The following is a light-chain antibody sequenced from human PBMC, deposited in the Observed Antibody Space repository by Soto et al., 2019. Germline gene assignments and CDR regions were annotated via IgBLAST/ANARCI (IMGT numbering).Light chain of an antibody. CDR3: QQYGRPPIT. CDR1: QSVSSTY. J-gene: IGKJ5*01. V-gene: IGKV3-20*01. CDR2: GTS. Sequence: EIVLTQSPATLSFSPGERATLSCRASQSVSSTYLGWYQQQPGQPPRLLMSGTSNRATGTPDRFSGSGSGTDFTLTISRLEPYDAAVYYCQQYGRPPITFGQGTGLEI.